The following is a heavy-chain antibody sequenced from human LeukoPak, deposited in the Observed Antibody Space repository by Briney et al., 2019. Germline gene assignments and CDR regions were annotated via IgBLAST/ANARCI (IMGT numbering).Heavy chain of an antibody. D-gene: IGHD3-22*01. CDR1: GFTFSSYA. V-gene: IGHV3-23*01. CDR3: AKDRRAYYDSSGYLSHYYYYMDV. J-gene: IGHJ6*03. CDR2: ISGSGGST. Sequence: GGSLRLSCAASGFTFSSYAMSWVRQAPGKGLEWVSAISGSGGSTYYADSVKGRFTISRDNSKNTLYLQMNSLRAEDTAVYYCAKDRRAYYDSSGYLSHYYYYMDVWGKGTTVTVSS.